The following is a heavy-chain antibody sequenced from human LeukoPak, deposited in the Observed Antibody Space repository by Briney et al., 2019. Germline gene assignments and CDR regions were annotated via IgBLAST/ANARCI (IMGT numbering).Heavy chain of an antibody. CDR2: IYPVDSDT. CDR3: AGPNFTSYYGSRGCYAFVF. V-gene: IGHV5-51*01. J-gene: IGHJ3*01. Sequence: RGEPLKISCQGSGYKFNAYWSAWVRQMPGKGREWMGIIYPVDSDTRYRPSCQGQVTISADKSISIAYLQWSSLKASHPAIYYCAGPNFTSYYGSRGCYAFVFRVQGRMV. D-gene: IGHD3-22*01. CDR1: GYKFNAYW.